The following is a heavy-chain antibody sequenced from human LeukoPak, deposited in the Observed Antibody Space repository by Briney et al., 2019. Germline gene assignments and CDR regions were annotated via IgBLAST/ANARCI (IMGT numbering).Heavy chain of an antibody. CDR1: GFTFSSYA. V-gene: IGHV3-30-3*01. Sequence: GRSLRLSCAASGFTFSSYAMHWVRQAPGKGLEWVAVISYDGSNKYYADSVKGRFTISRDNSKNTLYLQMNSLRAEDTAVYYCASRSAGYCSSTSCYRRVDFQHWGQGTLVTVSS. D-gene: IGHD2-2*01. CDR3: ASRSAGYCSSTSCYRRVDFQH. CDR2: ISYDGSNK. J-gene: IGHJ1*01.